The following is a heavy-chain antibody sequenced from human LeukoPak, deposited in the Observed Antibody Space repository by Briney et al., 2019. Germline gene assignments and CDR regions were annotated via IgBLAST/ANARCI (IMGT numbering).Heavy chain of an antibody. CDR2: IYYSGST. J-gene: IGHJ4*02. CDR1: GGSISSYY. D-gene: IGHD3-10*01. V-gene: IGHV4-59*08. CDR3: ARHMGLYYAPDY. Sequence: SETLSLTCTISGGSISSYYWSWIRQPPGKGLEWIGYIYYSGSTNYNPSLKSRVTISVDTSKNQFSLKLSSVTAADTAVYYCARHMGLYYAPDYWGQGTLVTVSS.